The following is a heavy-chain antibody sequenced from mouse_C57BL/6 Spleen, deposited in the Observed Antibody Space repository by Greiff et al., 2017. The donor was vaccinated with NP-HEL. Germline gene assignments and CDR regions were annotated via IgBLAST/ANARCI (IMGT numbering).Heavy chain of an antibody. V-gene: IGHV1-82*01. CDR1: GYAFSSSW. CDR2: IYPGDGDT. Sequence: QVQLKQSGPELVKPGASVKISCKASGYAFSSSWMNWVKQRPGKGLEWIGRIYPGDGDTNYNGKFKGKATLTADKSSSTAYMQLSSLTSEDSAVYVCERGPITTVVAFYYAMDYWGKGTSVTVSS. CDR3: ERGPITTVVAFYYAMDY. J-gene: IGHJ4*01. D-gene: IGHD1-1*01.